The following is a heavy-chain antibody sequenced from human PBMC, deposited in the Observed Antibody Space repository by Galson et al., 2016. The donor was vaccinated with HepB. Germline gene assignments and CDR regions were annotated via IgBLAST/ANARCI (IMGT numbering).Heavy chain of an antibody. CDR2: ICASGDT. D-gene: IGHD6-6*01. CDR3: ARRDYSSSTSDS. V-gene: IGHV4-59*13. CDR1: GGSISYYC. Sequence: TCTVSGGSISYYCWTWIRQPLGKGLEWIGYICASGDTNYSPSLLSRVTISLDTSKSRFSLNLSSVTAADTAVYYCARRDYSSSTSDSWGQGSLVTVSS. J-gene: IGHJ4*02.